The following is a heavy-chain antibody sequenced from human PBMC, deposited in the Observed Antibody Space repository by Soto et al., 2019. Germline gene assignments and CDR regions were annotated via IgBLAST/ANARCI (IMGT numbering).Heavy chain of an antibody. Sequence: ASVKVSCKASGYTFTSYGISWVRQAPGQGLEWMGWISAYNGNTNYAQKLQGRVTMTTDTSTSTAYMELRSLRSDDTAVYYCARDLSLLWFGEFAFDYWGQGTLVTVSS. CDR3: ARDLSLLWFGEFAFDY. CDR1: GYTFTSYG. J-gene: IGHJ4*02. V-gene: IGHV1-18*04. D-gene: IGHD3-10*01. CDR2: ISAYNGNT.